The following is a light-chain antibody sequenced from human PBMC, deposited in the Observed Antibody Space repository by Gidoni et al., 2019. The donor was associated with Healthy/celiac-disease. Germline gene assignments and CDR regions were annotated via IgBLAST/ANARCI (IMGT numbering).Light chain of an antibody. CDR2: GAS. J-gene: IGKJ2*01. Sequence: EIVMTQSPPTLSVSPGERATLSCRASQSVSSNLAWYQQKPGQAPRLLIYGASTRATGIPARFSGSGSGTEFTLTISSLQSEDFAVYDCQQYNNWPPYTFGQGTKLEIK. CDR3: QQYNNWPPYT. V-gene: IGKV3-15*01. CDR1: QSVSSN.